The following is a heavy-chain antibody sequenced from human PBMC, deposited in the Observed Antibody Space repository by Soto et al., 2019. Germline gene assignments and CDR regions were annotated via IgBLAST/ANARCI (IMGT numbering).Heavy chain of an antibody. V-gene: IGHV1-3*01. Sequence: ASVKVSCKASGYTFTNYAMHWVRQAPGQRLEWMGWINAGNGNTKYSQKFQGRVTMTRDTSTSTVYMELSSLRSEDTAVYYCARVFHSYGHRYFDYWGQGTLVPVSS. CDR2: INAGNGNT. D-gene: IGHD5-18*01. J-gene: IGHJ4*02. CDR3: ARVFHSYGHRYFDY. CDR1: GYTFTNYA.